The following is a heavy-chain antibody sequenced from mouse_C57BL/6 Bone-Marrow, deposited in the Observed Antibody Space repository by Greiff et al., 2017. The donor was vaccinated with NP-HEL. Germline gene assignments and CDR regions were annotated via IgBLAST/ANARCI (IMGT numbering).Heavy chain of an antibody. CDR3: ASRAVYGSSYGFAY. V-gene: IGHV2-6*01. Sequence: QVQLKESGPGLVAPSQSLSITCTVSGFSLTSYGVDWVRQSPGKGLEWLGVIWGVGSTNYNSALKSRLSISKDNSKSQVFLKMTSLQTDDTAMYYCASRAVYGSSYGFAYWGQGTLVTVSA. CDR1: GFSLTSYG. D-gene: IGHD1-1*01. J-gene: IGHJ3*01. CDR2: IWGVGST.